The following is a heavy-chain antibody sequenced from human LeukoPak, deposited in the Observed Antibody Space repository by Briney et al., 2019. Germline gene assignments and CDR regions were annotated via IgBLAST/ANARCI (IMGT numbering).Heavy chain of an antibody. V-gene: IGHV3-74*01. D-gene: IGHD2-15*01. CDR2: VNSDETTT. Sequence: GGSLRLSCAASGFTFSDYWMHCVRQAPGKGLVWVSHVNSDETTTNYADSVKGRFTISRDNAKNTLFLQMNSLRAEDTAVYYCVRYCSHISCQPYGMDVWGKGTTVTVSS. J-gene: IGHJ6*04. CDR3: VRYCSHISCQPYGMDV. CDR1: GFTFSDYW.